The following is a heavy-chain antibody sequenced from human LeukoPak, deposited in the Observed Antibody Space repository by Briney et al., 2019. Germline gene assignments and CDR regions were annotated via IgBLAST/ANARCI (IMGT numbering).Heavy chain of an antibody. CDR2: ISKTSTNV. CDR3: VRGDGDLFDF. V-gene: IGHV3-21*06. Sequence: GGSLRLSCAASGFTFRTYNMNWVRQAPGKGLEWVSFISKTSTNVYCGDSVRGRFTISRDNAKNSIHLQMTSLRADDTAVYYCVRGDGDLFDFWGQGILVSVSS. CDR1: GFTFRTYN. D-gene: IGHD4-17*01. J-gene: IGHJ4*02.